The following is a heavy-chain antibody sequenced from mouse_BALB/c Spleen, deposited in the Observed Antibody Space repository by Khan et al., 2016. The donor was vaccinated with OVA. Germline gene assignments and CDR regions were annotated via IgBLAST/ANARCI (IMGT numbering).Heavy chain of an antibody. CDR2: IWAGGSK. V-gene: IGHV2-6-5*01. Sequence: QVQLKESGPGLVAPSQSLSITCTVSGFSLTDYAVSWIRQPPGKGLEWLGVIWAGGSKYYNLALKSRLSISKDNSKSQVFLKMNSLQTDDTAMYYCAKDPHYYAMDYWGQGTSVTVSS. CDR3: AKDPHYYAMDY. J-gene: IGHJ4*01. CDR1: GFSLTDYA.